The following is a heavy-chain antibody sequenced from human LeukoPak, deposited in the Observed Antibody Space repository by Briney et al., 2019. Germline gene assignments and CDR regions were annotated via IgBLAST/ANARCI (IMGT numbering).Heavy chain of an antibody. D-gene: IGHD4-11*01. J-gene: IGHJ3*02. Sequence: ETLSLTCTVSSDSISNYYWSWIRQPPGKGLEWVGYIYYSGSTKYNASLKSRVTISVDTSKNQFSLKLTSVTAADTAVYYCARDGYDYSHKNAFDIWGQGTMVTVSS. CDR3: ARDGYDYSHKNAFDI. CDR2: IYYSGST. V-gene: IGHV4-59*01. CDR1: SDSISNYY.